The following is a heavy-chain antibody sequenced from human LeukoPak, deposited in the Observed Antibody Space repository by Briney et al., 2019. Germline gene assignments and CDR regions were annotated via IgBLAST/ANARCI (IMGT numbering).Heavy chain of an antibody. D-gene: IGHD2-2*01. Sequence: SQTLSLTCTVSGGSISSGGYYWSWIRQHPGKGLEWIGYIYYSGSTYYNPSLKSRVTISVDTSKNQFSLKLSSVTAADTALYYCARGIVPAAFVDYWGQGTLVTVSS. J-gene: IGHJ4*02. CDR1: GGSISSGGYY. CDR3: ARGIVPAAFVDY. CDR2: IYYSGST. V-gene: IGHV4-31*03.